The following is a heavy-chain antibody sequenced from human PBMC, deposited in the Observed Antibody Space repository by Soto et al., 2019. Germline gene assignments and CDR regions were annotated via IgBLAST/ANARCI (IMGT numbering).Heavy chain of an antibody. J-gene: IGHJ6*02. V-gene: IGHV4-34*01. CDR2: INQSGST. CDR3: ARESITIFEVVTDYYGLDV. CDR1: GGSFSGYY. Sequence: SETLSLTCAVYGGSFSGYYWSWIRQPPGKGLEWVGEINQSGSTNYNPSLKSRVTISVDTSKNQFSLKLSSVTAADTAVYYCARESITIFEVVTDYYGLDVWGQGATVTVSS. D-gene: IGHD3-3*01.